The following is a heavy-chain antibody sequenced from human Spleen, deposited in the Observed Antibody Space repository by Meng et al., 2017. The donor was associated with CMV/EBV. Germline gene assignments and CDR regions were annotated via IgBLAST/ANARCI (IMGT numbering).Heavy chain of an antibody. J-gene: IGHJ6*02. Sequence: GGSLRLSCAASGFTFSSYRMTWVRQAPGKGLEWVSSISIGSDYIYYADSVKGRFTISRENAKNSLYLQMNSLRAEDTAVYYCARFPGDRYYYHGMDVWGQGTTVTVSS. D-gene: IGHD2-21*02. CDR3: ARFPGDRYYYHGMDV. CDR2: ISIGSDYI. V-gene: IGHV3-21*01. CDR1: GFTFSSYR.